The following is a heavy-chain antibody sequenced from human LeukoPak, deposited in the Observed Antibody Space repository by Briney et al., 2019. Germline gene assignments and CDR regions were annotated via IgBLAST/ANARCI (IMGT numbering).Heavy chain of an antibody. J-gene: IGHJ4*02. Sequence: GGSLRLSCAASGFTFSSHWMTWVRQAPGKGLEWVGHIKNKTDGGTTDYAAPVKGRFTISRDDSKNTLYLQMNSLKIEDTAVYYCTTRTTVEYWGQGTLITVSS. CDR1: GFTFSSHW. V-gene: IGHV3-15*01. D-gene: IGHD4-17*01. CDR2: IKNKTDGGTT. CDR3: TTRTTVEY.